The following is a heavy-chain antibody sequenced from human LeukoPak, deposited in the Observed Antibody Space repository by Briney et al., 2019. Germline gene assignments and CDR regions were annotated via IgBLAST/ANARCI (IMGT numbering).Heavy chain of an antibody. D-gene: IGHD3-22*01. Sequence: GGSLRLSCAASGFTFSSYSMNWVRQAPGKGLDWVSYISSGSNTIYYADSVKGRFTISRDNSKNTLYLQMNNLRAEDTALYYCAKGIGSSAYTSVDYWGQGTLVTVSS. J-gene: IGHJ4*02. CDR3: AKGIGSSAYTSVDY. V-gene: IGHV3-48*01. CDR1: GFTFSSYS. CDR2: ISSGSNTI.